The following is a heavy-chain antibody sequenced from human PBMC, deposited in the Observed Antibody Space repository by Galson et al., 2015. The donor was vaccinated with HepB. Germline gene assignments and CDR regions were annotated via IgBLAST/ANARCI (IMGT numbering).Heavy chain of an antibody. J-gene: IGHJ4*02. CDR3: ARLGYCSGGACHPDD. CDR2: IYYSGST. Sequence: SETLFPPCPGPCGSLRNFYLGRIRAPPGEGMEWVGWIYYSGSTNYNPSLKSRVTISVDTSKNQFSLKLSSVTAADTALYYCARLGYCSGGACHPDDWGQGTLVTVSS. CDR1: CGSLRNFY. V-gene: IGHV4-59*01. D-gene: IGHD2-15*01.